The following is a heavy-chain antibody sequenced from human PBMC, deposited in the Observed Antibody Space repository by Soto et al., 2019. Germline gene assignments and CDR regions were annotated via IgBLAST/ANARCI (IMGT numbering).Heavy chain of an antibody. CDR3: TRTRVTMVRGYQPDFDY. V-gene: IGHV3-64*01. Sequence: GGSLRLSCAASGFTFSSDSMHWVRQAPGKGLEYVSAISSNGGSTYYANSVKGRFTISRDNSKNTLYLQMGSLRAEDMAVYYCTRTRVTMVRGYQPDFDYWGQGTLVTVSS. D-gene: IGHD3-10*01. CDR2: ISSNGGST. J-gene: IGHJ4*02. CDR1: GFTFSSDS.